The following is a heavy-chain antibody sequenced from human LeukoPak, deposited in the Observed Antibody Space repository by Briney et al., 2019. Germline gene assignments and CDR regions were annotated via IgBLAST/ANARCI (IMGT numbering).Heavy chain of an antibody. CDR3: AKRPTTVTSATNVHFDY. CDR2: ISRSGGTT. J-gene: IGHJ4*02. CDR1: GFTFSSYA. D-gene: IGHD4-17*01. V-gene: IGHV3-23*01. Sequence: PGGSLRLSCAASGFTFSSYAMNWVRQAPGKGLEWVSGISRSGGTTYYADSVKGRFTISRDNSKNTLYLQMNSLRAEDTAVYYCAKRPTTVTSATNVHFDYWGQGTLVTVSS.